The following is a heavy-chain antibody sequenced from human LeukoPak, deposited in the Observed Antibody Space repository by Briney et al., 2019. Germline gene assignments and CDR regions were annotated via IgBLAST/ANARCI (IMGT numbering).Heavy chain of an antibody. V-gene: IGHV5-51*01. CDR3: ARHRRGYYGSGSYPY. CDR1: GYSFTSYW. CDR2: IYPGDSDT. Sequence: GESLKISCKGSGYSFTSYWIGWVRQMPGKGLEWMGIIYPGDSDTRYSPSFQGQVTISADKSISTAYLQWSSLKASDTAMYYCARHRRGYYGSGSYPYWGQGTLVTVSS. J-gene: IGHJ4*02. D-gene: IGHD3-10*01.